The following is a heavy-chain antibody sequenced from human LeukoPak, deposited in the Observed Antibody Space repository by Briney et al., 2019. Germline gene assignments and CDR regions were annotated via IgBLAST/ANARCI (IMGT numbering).Heavy chain of an antibody. J-gene: IGHJ1*01. Sequence: ASVKVSCKASGYTFTSYAMNWVRQAPGQGLEWMGWINTNTGNPTYAQGFTGRFVSSLGTSVSTAYLQISSLKAEDTAVYYCARVRSPLHAEYFQHWGQGTLVTVSS. CDR2: INTNTGNP. CDR3: ARVRSPLHAEYFQH. V-gene: IGHV7-4-1*02. CDR1: GYTFTSYA.